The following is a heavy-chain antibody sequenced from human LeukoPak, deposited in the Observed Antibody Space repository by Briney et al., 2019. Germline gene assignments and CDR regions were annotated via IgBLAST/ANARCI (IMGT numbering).Heavy chain of an antibody. CDR2: LNPNSGGT. V-gene: IGHV1-2*02. CDR1: GYSFIGYY. D-gene: IGHD2-2*01. CDR3: ARDNSCISSSCGNSYMDV. J-gene: IGHJ6*03. Sequence: ASVKFSCKASGYSFIGYYIHWVRQAPVPGLEWMGWLNPNSGGTDFAQRFQGRVTMTRDTSISTVYMELSRLRSDDTAVYYCARDNSCISSSCGNSYMDVWGKGATVTVPS.